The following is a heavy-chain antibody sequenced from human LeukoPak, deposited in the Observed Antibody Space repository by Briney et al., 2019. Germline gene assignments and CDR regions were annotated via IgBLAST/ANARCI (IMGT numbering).Heavy chain of an antibody. CDR3: AREPLASPADY. CDR1: GFTVSSNY. V-gene: IGHV3-53*01. Sequence: GGSLRLSCAASGFTVSSNYMSWVRQAPGKGLEWVSVIYSGGRTYYADSVKGRFTISRDNSKNTLYLQMNSLRAEDTAVYYCAREPLASPADYWGQGTLVTVSS. D-gene: IGHD2-15*01. CDR2: IYSGGRT. J-gene: IGHJ4*02.